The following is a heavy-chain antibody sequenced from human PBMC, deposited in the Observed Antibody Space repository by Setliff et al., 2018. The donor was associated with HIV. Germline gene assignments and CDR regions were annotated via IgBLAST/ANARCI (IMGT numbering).Heavy chain of an antibody. CDR3: ARDREAGDWYFDL. CDR2: ISVYNGNI. J-gene: IGHJ2*01. D-gene: IGHD6-13*01. Sequence: ASVKVSCKASGYIFSSYGISWVRQAPGQGLEWMGWISVYNGNINYAQKFQGRVTMTTDTSTSTAHMELRSLRPDDTAVYYCARDREAGDWYFDLWGRGTLVTVSS. V-gene: IGHV1-18*01. CDR1: GYIFSSYG.